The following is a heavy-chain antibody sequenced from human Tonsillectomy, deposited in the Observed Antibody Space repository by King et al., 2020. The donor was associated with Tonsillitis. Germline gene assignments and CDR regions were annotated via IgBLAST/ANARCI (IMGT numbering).Heavy chain of an antibody. CDR1: GFTFSSYG. V-gene: IGHV3-30*18. CDR2: ISYDGSNK. D-gene: IGHD6-13*01. CDR3: AKQGSSWYYFDY. Sequence: VQLVESGGGVVQPGRSLRLSCAASGFTFSSYGMHWVRQAPGKGLEWVAVISYDGSNKYYAESVKGRSTISRDNSKNTLYLQMNSLRAEDTAVYYCAKQGSSWYYFDYWGQGTLVTVSS. J-gene: IGHJ4*02.